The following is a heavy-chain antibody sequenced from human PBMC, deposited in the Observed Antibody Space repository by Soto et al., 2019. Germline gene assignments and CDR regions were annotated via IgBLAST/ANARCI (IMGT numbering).Heavy chain of an antibody. D-gene: IGHD3-22*01. CDR3: ARQIYDSDSGPNFQYYFDS. Sequence: PGESLKISCKGSGYSFTSYWIGWVRQMPGKGLEWMGRIDPSDSQTYYSPSFRGHVTISAAKSITTVFLQWGSLRASDTAMYYCARQIYDSDSGPNFQYYFDSWGQGTLVTVSS. J-gene: IGHJ4*02. CDR1: GYSFTSYW. CDR2: IDPSDSQT. V-gene: IGHV5-10-1*01.